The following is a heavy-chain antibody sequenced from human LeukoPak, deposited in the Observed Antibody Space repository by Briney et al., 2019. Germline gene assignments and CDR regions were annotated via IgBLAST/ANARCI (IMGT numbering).Heavy chain of an antibody. D-gene: IGHD3-3*01. CDR1: GVTFSIYT. CDR3: ARGTASHVLRFLEWTRNFDY. J-gene: IGHJ4*02. CDR2: IIPIFGTA. Sequence: RASVKLSCKASGVTFSIYTISSVREAPGQGLEWMGGIIPIFGTANYAQTFHGRVTITADESTSTAYMELSSLRSEDTAVYYCARGTASHVLRFLEWTRNFDYWGQGTLVTVSS. V-gene: IGHV1-69*01.